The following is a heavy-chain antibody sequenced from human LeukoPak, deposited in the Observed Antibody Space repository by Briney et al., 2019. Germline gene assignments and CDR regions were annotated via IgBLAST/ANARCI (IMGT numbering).Heavy chain of an antibody. J-gene: IGHJ4*02. CDR1: GFTFSSYG. CDR2: ISYDGSNK. CDR3: AKESSGHATGFDY. D-gene: IGHD3-22*01. Sequence: GGSLRLSCAASGFTFSSYGMHWVRQAPGKGLEWVAVISYDGSNKYYADSVKGRFTISRDNSKNTLYLQMNSLRAEDTAVYYCAKESSGHATGFDYWGQGTLVTVSS. V-gene: IGHV3-30*18.